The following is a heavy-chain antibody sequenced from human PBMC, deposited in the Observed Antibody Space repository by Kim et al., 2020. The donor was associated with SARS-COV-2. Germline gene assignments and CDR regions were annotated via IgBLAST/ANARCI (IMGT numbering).Heavy chain of an antibody. CDR3: VREVNFNDWYFDV. D-gene: IGHD1-1*01. CDR1: GDSISRGDFY. V-gene: IGHV4-30-4*01. Sequence: SETLSLTCIVSGDSISRGDFYWSWVRQAPGEGLEWIGHVYFRGQTSYNPSLESRLLMSVDTSKNQFFLQLGSVTDADTAIYYCVREVNFNDWYFDVWGRGTLVTVSS. CDR2: VYFRGQT. J-gene: IGHJ2*01.